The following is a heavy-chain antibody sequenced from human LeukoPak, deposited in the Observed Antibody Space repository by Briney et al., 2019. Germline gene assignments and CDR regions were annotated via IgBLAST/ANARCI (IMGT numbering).Heavy chain of an antibody. Sequence: ASVKVSCKASGYTFTSYAMHWVRQAPGQRLEWMGWINAGNGNTKYSQKFQGRVTITRDTSASTAYMELSSLRSEDTAVYYCARDQAVAPLPYYWGQGTLVAVSS. CDR2: INAGNGNT. CDR3: ARDQAVAPLPYY. CDR1: GYTFTSYA. V-gene: IGHV1-3*01. D-gene: IGHD6-19*01. J-gene: IGHJ4*02.